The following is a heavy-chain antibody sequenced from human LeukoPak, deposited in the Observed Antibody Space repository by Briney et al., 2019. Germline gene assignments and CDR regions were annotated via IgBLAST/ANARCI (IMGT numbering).Heavy chain of an antibody. CDR2: IKSKTDGGTT. V-gene: IGHV3-15*01. Sequence: GGSLRLSCAASGFTFSNARMSWVRQAPGKGLEWVGRIKSKTDGGTTDYAAPVKGRFTISRDDSKNTLYLQINSLKTEDTAVYYCTTVGTSPNWNDHFDYWGQGTLVTISS. CDR3: TTVGTSPNWNDHFDY. CDR1: GFTFSNAR. D-gene: IGHD1-1*01. J-gene: IGHJ4*02.